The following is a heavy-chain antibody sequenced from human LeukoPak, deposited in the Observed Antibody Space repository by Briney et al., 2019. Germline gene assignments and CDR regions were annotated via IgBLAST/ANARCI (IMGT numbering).Heavy chain of an antibody. D-gene: IGHD5-18*01. CDR1: GFTFSSYG. Sequence: QPGRSLRLSCAASGFTFSSYGMHWVRQAPGKGLEWVAVISYDGSNKYYADSVKGRFTISRDNSKNTLYLQMNSLRAEDTAVYYCAKDRAAMATDYFDYWGQGTLVTVSS. J-gene: IGHJ4*02. CDR2: ISYDGSNK. V-gene: IGHV3-30*18. CDR3: AKDRAAMATDYFDY.